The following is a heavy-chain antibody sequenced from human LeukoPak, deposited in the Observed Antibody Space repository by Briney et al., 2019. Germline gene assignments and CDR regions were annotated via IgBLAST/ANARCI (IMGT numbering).Heavy chain of an antibody. CDR1: GFTFSRYE. J-gene: IGHJ5*02. Sequence: GGSLRLSCAASGFTFSRYEMNWVRQAPGKGLEWVSYISVSGSAKNYGDSVKGRFTISRDNAKNSLHLQMNSLRAEDTAVYYCATASYFDFPSWGQGTLVTVSS. CDR3: ATASYFDFPS. D-gene: IGHD3-3*01. CDR2: ISVSGSAK. V-gene: IGHV3-48*03.